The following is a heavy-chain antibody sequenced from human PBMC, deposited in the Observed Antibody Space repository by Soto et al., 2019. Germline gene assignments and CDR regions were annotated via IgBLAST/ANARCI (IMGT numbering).Heavy chain of an antibody. J-gene: IGHJ4*02. CDR2: IHGDGGKI. D-gene: IGHD5-18*01. V-gene: IGHV3-7*01. CDR3: ARDFYGGYTYGPGDY. CDR1: GFMFSAYW. Sequence: GGSLRLSCAASGFMFSAYWMSWVRQAPGKGLEWVANIHGDGGKIYYVDSVKGRFTTARNNAKRSLYLQMNSLRAEDTAVYDCARDFYGGYTYGPGDYWGQGALVTVSS.